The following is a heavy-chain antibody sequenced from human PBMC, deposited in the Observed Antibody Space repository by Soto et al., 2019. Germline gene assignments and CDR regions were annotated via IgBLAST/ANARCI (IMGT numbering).Heavy chain of an antibody. CDR3: ARVVVYYDPYYRYLLAV. CDR1: GFTFSYYS. J-gene: IGHJ6*01. CDR2: ISSSSSYI. V-gene: IGHV3-21*01. D-gene: IGHD3-22*01. Sequence: GGSLRLSCAASGFTFSYYSMNWVRQAPGKGLEWVSSISSSSSYISYADSVKGRFTISRDNAKNSLYLQMNSLRAEDTAVYYCARVVVYYDPYYRYLLAVWARGTTVPVSS.